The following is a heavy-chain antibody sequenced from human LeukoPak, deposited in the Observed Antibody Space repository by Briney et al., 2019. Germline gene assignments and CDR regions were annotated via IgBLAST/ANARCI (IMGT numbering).Heavy chain of an antibody. Sequence: SETLSLTCTVSGGPISSGDYYWSWIRQPPGKGLEWIGYIYYSGSTYYNPSLKSRVTISVDTSKNQFSLKLSSVTAADTAVYYCARTYYYGSGSYGFRAFDIWGQGTMVTVSS. CDR3: ARTYYYGSGSYGFRAFDI. CDR2: IYYSGST. V-gene: IGHV4-30-4*01. D-gene: IGHD3-10*01. J-gene: IGHJ3*02. CDR1: GGPISSGDYY.